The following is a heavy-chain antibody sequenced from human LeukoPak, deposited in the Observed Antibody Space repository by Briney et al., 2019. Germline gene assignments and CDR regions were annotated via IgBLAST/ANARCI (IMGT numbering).Heavy chain of an antibody. CDR2: IKQDGSEK. CDR1: GFTFSSYW. V-gene: IGHV3-7*03. CDR3: ARRGSSYSWYFDL. J-gene: IGHJ2*01. Sequence: GGSLRLSCAASGFTFSSYWMSWVRQAPGKGLDWVANIKQDGSEKYYVDSVKGRFTISRDNAKNSLYLQMNSLRAEDTAVYYCARRGSSYSWYFDLWGRGTLVTVSS. D-gene: IGHD6-13*01.